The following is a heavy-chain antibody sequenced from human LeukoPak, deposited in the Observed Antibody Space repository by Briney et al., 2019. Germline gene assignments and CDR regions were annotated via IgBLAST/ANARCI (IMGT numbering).Heavy chain of an antibody. CDR2: IYYSGST. J-gene: IGHJ4*02. CDR3: ARRRWLGYFDY. CDR1: GGSISSSSYY. V-gene: IGHV4-39*01. Sequence: SETLSLTCTVSGGSISSSSYYWGWIRQPPGKGLEWIGSIYYSGSTYYNPSLKSRVTISVDTSKNQFSLKLSSVTAADTAVYYCARRRWLGYFDYWGQGTLVTVSS. D-gene: IGHD4-23*01.